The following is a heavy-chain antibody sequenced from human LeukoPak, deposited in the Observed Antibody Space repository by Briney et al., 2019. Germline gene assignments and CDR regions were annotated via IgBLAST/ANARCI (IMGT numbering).Heavy chain of an antibody. V-gene: IGHV3-66*01. Sequence: PGRSLRLSCAASGFTVSSNYMSWVRQAPGKGLEWVSVIYSDGSTYYADSVKGRFAISRDNSKNTLYLQMNSLRVEDTAVYFCARWFDPWGQGTLVTVSS. CDR1: GFTVSSNY. CDR2: IYSDGST. CDR3: ARWFDP. J-gene: IGHJ5*02.